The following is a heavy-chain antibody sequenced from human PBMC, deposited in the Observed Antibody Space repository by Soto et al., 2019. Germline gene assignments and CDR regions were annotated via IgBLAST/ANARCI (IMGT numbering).Heavy chain of an antibody. V-gene: IGHV1-18*01. Sequence: ASVKVSCKASGYTFTSYGISWVRQAPGQGLEWMGWISANNGNTNYAQKLQGRVTMTTDTSTSTVYMELRSLRSDDTAVYYCARVGLGTGGSTYFDYWGQGALVTVSS. CDR1: GYTFTSYG. J-gene: IGHJ4*02. CDR3: ARVGLGTGGSTYFDY. CDR2: ISANNGNT. D-gene: IGHD2-15*01.